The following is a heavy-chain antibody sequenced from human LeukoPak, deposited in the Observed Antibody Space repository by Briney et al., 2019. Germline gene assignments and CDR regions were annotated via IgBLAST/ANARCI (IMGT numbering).Heavy chain of an antibody. CDR3: ARQSRDGSKTRGYYFDY. D-gene: IGHD3-10*01. V-gene: IGHV5-51*01. J-gene: IGHJ4*02. CDR1: GYTLSTYW. Sequence: GESLKISCKGSGYTLSTYWIAWVRQMPGKGLEWMGIIYPGDSETHYDPSFQGQVTIPADKSISTAYLQWSSLKASDTAVYYCARQSRDGSKTRGYYFDYWGQGTLVTVSS. CDR2: IYPGDSET.